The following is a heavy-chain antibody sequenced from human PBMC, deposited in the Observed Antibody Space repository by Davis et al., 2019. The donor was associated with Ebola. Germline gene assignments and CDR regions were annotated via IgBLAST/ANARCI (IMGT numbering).Heavy chain of an antibody. CDR3: ARGGDIVVVVAGYFDY. CDR1: GFTFSSYA. D-gene: IGHD2-15*01. V-gene: IGHV3-30*04. Sequence: GESLKISCAASGFTFSSYAMHWVRQAPGKGLEWVAVISYDGSNKYYADSVKGRFTISRDNSKNTLYLQMSSLRAEDTAVYYCARGGDIVVVVAGYFDYWGQGTLVTVSS. J-gene: IGHJ4*02. CDR2: ISYDGSNK.